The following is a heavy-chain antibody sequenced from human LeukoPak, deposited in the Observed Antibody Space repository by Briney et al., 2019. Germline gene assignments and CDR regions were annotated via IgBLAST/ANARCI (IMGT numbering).Heavy chain of an antibody. V-gene: IGHV1-69*01. CDR3: ARDASPVPYYYYYYGMDV. D-gene: IGHD2-2*01. CDR1: GGTFSSYA. CDR2: IIPIFGTA. Sequence: SVTVSCKASGGTFSSYAISWVRQAPGQGLEWMGGIIPIFGTANYAQKFQGRVTITADESTSTAYMELSSLRSEDTAVYYCARDASPVPYYYYYYGMDVWGQGTTVTVSS. J-gene: IGHJ6*02.